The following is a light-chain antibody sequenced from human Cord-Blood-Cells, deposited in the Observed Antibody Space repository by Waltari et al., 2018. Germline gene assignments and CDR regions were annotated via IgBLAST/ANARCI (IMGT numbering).Light chain of an antibody. V-gene: IGLV2-14*03. CDR3: SSYTSSSTWV. Sequence: QSALTQPASVSGSPGQSITISCTGTSRDVGGYNYDSWYQQHPGKAPKLMIYDVSKRPSGVSNRFSGSKSGNTASLTISALQAEDEADYYCSSYTSSSTWVFGGGTKLTVL. J-gene: IGLJ3*02. CDR2: DVS. CDR1: SRDVGGYNY.